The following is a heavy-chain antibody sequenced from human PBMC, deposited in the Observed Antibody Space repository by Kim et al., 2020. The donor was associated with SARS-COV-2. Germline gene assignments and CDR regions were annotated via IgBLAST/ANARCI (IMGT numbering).Heavy chain of an antibody. CDR2: VSSDGRST. D-gene: IGHD1-26*01. V-gene: IGHV3-74*01. CDR1: GFTFSRYW. CDR3: ATQVSATYGMDV. Sequence: GGSLRLSCAASGFTFSRYWMHWVRQAPGKGLVWVSRVSSDGRSTSYADSVKGRFSISRDNAKNTLHLQMNSLRGEDTAVYYCATQVSATYGMDVWGRGTTVTVSS. J-gene: IGHJ6*02.